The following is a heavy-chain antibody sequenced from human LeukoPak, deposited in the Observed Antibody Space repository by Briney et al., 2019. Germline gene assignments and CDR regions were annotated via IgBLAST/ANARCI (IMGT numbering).Heavy chain of an antibody. J-gene: IGHJ4*02. CDR1: GYTFTSYG. Sequence: ASVKVSCKASGYTFTSYGISWVRQAPGQGLEWMGWISAYNGNTNYAQKLQGRVTMTTGTSTSTAYMELRSLGSDDTAVYYCARERDYYDSSGYYHSFDYWGQGTLVTVSS. CDR2: ISAYNGNT. V-gene: IGHV1-18*01. CDR3: ARERDYYDSSGYYHSFDY. D-gene: IGHD3-22*01.